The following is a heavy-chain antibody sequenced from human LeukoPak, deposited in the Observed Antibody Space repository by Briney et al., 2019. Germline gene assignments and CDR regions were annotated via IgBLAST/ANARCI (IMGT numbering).Heavy chain of an antibody. D-gene: IGHD6-19*01. J-gene: IGHJ4*02. Sequence: PSETLSLTCTVSGGSISSYYWSWIRQPPGKGLEWIGYIYCSGSTNYNPSLKSRVTISVDTSKNQFSLKLSSVTAADTAVYYCARRGAVAGNFDYWGQGTLVTVSS. CDR1: GGSISSYY. CDR3: ARRGAVAGNFDY. CDR2: IYCSGST. V-gene: IGHV4-59*08.